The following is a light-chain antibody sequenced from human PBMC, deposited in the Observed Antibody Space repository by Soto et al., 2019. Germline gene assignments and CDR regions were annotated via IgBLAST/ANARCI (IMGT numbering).Light chain of an antibody. CDR3: QPTDSILWT. V-gene: IGKV1-9*01. Sequence: IPVDQSPASLSASGGAIVTITCRASQGISSYLAWYQQKPGKAPKLLIYAASTLQSGVPSRFSGSGSGTEFTLTISSLQPEDSGTYYCQPTDSILWTVGQGIKVQ. J-gene: IGKJ1*01. CDR2: AAS. CDR1: QGISSY.